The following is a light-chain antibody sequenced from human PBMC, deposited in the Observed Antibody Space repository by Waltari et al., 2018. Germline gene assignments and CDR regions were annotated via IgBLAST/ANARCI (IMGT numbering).Light chain of an antibody. V-gene: IGLV1-40*01. J-gene: IGLJ2*01. CDR3: QSYDKSLSGVV. Sequence: QSVLTQPPSVSGAPGQRVTISSPGSSPNIGTGYDVHWYQQLPGTAPKLLIYGNNNRPSGVPDRFSGSKSGTSASLAITGLQAEDEADYYCQSYDKSLSGVVFGGGTKLTVV. CDR1: SPNIGTGYD. CDR2: GNN.